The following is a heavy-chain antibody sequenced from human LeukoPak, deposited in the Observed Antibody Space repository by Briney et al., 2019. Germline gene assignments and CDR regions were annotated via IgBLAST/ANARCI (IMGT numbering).Heavy chain of an antibody. CDR1: GFTFSSYG. Sequence: GGSLRLSCAASGFTFSSYGMHWVRQAPGKGLEWVAFIRYDGSNKYYADSVKGRFTISRDNSKNTLYLQMNSLRAEDTAMYYCTKDLQRSLDYWGQGTLVTVSS. V-gene: IGHV3-30*02. J-gene: IGHJ4*02. CDR3: TKDLQRSLDY. CDR2: IRYDGSNK. D-gene: IGHD6-25*01.